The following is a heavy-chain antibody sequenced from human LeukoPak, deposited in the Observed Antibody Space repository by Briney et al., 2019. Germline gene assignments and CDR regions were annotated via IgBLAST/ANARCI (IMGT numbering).Heavy chain of an antibody. CDR1: GGSISSYY. CDR3: ARSIERITIFGVVITAPSLQIPPLRHDAFDI. Sequence: PSETLSLTCTVSGGSISSYYWSWIRQPPGKGLEWIGYIYYSGSTNYNPSLKSRVTISVDTSKNQFSLKLSSVTAADTAVYYCARSIERITIFGVVITAPSLQIPPLRHDAFDIWGQGTMVTVSS. J-gene: IGHJ3*02. D-gene: IGHD3-3*01. V-gene: IGHV4-59*08. CDR2: IYYSGST.